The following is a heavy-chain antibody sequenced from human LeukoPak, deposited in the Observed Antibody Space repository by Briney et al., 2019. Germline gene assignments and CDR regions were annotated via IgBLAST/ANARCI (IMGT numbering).Heavy chain of an antibody. V-gene: IGHV3-48*03. Sequence: GGSLRLSCAASGFTFSSYEMNWVRQAPGKGLEWVSYISSSGSTIYYADSVKGRFTVSRDDSKSTLYLQMNSLRADDTAVYYCAKDGSSYYYIYYWGQGTLVTVSS. D-gene: IGHD3-22*01. CDR1: GFTFSSYE. CDR3: AKDGSSYYYIYY. J-gene: IGHJ4*02. CDR2: ISSSGSTI.